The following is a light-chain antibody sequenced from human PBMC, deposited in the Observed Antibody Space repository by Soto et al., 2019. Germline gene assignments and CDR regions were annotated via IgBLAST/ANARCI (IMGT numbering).Light chain of an antibody. J-gene: IGKJ1*01. V-gene: IGKV3-15*01. Sequence: EIVMTQSPATLSVSPGEGVTLSCRASESVSSNLAWYQQKGGQAPRLLIYGASIRATGIPARFSGSGSGTEFTLTINSLQSEDFVVYYCHQYNNWPRTFGQGTKVDIK. CDR1: ESVSSN. CDR2: GAS. CDR3: HQYNNWPRT.